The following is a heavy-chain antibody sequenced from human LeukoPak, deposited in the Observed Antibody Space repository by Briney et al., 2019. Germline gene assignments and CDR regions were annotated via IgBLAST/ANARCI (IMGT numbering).Heavy chain of an antibody. CDR3: TTDDPPLLRYFDWVDY. CDR2: IKSKTDGGTT. V-gene: IGHV3-15*01. CDR1: GFTFSNAW. J-gene: IGHJ4*02. Sequence: GGSLRLSCAASGFTFSNAWMSRVRQAPGKGLEWVGRIKSKTDGGTTDYAAPVKGRFTILRDDSKNTLYLQMNSLKTEDTAVYYCTTDDPPLLRYFDWVDYWGQGTLVTVSS. D-gene: IGHD3-9*01.